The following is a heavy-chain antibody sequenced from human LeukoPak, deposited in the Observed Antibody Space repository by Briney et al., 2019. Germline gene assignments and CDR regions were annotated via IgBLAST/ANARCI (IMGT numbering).Heavy chain of an antibody. CDR3: ARDVYYYYYMDV. V-gene: IGHV3-23*01. CDR2: ISGSGGST. CDR1: GFTFSSYA. J-gene: IGHJ6*03. Sequence: GGSLRLSCAASGFTFSSYAMSWVRQAPGKGLEWVSAISGSGGSTYYADSVKGRFTISRDNAKNSLYLQMNSLRAEDTAVYYCARDVYYYYYMDVWGKGTTVTVSS.